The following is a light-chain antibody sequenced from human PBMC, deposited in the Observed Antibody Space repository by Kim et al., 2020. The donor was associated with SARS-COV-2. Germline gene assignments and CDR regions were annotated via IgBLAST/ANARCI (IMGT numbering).Light chain of an antibody. CDR3: QVWDTNTDHHV. CDR1: NIGTKS. CDR2: YDR. V-gene: IGLV3-21*01. Sequence: APGETARITCGGTNIGTKSVRWYQQRPGRAPVLVIYYDRDRPSGIPERFSGSNSGNTPTLTISGVEAGDEADYYCQVWDTNTDHHVFGSGTKVTVL. J-gene: IGLJ1*01.